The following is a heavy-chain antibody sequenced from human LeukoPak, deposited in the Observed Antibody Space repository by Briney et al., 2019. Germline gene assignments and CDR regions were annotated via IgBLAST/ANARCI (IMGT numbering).Heavy chain of an antibody. V-gene: IGHV1-18*01. CDR2: ISAYSGNT. CDR3: ARAGYSSGWYLSDY. Sequence: ASVKVSCKASGYTFTSYGISWVRQAPGQGLEWMGWISAYSGNTNYAQKLQGRVTMTTDTSTSTAYMELRSLRSDDTAVYYCARAGYSSGWYLSDYWGQGTLVTVSS. J-gene: IGHJ4*02. D-gene: IGHD6-19*01. CDR1: GYTFTSYG.